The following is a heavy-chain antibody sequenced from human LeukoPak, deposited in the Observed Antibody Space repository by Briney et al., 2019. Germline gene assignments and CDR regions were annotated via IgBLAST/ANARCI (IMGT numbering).Heavy chain of an antibody. CDR2: ISSGNSTI. CDR3: ARGRSQYYDFWSGSSYMDV. CDR1: GFTFSSYS. D-gene: IGHD3-3*01. Sequence: AGGSLRLSCAASGFTFSSYSMNWVRQAPGKGLEWVSYISSGNSTIYYADSVKGRFTISRDNAKNSLYLQMNSLRAEDTAVYYCARGRSQYYDFWSGSSYMDVWGKGTTVTVSS. V-gene: IGHV3-48*01. J-gene: IGHJ6*03.